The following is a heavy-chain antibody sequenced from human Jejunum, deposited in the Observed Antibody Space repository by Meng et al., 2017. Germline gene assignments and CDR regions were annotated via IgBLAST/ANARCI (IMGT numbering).Heavy chain of an antibody. D-gene: IGHD3-10*01. CDR3: ARGVLERYFDY. V-gene: IGHV4-4*02. J-gene: IGHJ4*02. CDR2: VWHSGAT. Sequence: VDPQGSGPGLVKPSGPLSLTCAVSGDFTSRRDRWTWVRQAPGRGLEWIGEVWHSGATYYNPSLESRLAISIDTSNNRFSLELSSATAADTAVYYCARGVLERYFDYWGQGALVTVSS. CDR1: GDFTSRRDR.